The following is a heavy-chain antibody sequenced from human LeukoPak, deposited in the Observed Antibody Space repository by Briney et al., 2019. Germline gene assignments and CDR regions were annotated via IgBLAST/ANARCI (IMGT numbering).Heavy chain of an antibody. D-gene: IGHD6-13*01. CDR1: GYTFTSYG. J-gene: IGHJ6*02. CDR3: ARDTPYSSSWFPSYYGMDV. Sequence: EASVKVSCTASGYTFTSYGISWVRQAPGQGLEWMGWISAYNGNTNYAQTLQGRVTMTTDTSTSTAYMELRSLRSDDTAVYYCARDTPYSSSWFPSYYGMDVWGQGTTVTVSS. V-gene: IGHV1-18*01. CDR2: ISAYNGNT.